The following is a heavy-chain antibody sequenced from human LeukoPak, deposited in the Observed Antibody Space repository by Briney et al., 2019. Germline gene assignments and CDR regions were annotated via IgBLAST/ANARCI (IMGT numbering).Heavy chain of an antibody. V-gene: IGHV4-59*01. CDR3: ARGAVAGTGVFDY. J-gene: IGHJ4*02. Sequence: SETLSLTCTVSGGSISSYYWSWIRQPPGKGLEWIGYIYNSGSTSYNPSLKSRVTISVDTSKNQFSLKLSSVTAADTAVYYCARGAVAGTGVFDYWGQGTLVTVSS. CDR1: GGSISSYY. CDR2: IYNSGST. D-gene: IGHD6-19*01.